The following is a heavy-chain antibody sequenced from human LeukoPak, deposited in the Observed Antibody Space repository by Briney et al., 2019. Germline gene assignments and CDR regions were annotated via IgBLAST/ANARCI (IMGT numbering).Heavy chain of an antibody. D-gene: IGHD5-12*01. CDR1: GGSISIYY. CDR3: ARIRGYSGYDRFDY. V-gene: IGHV4-59*08. Sequence: PSETLSLTCTVSGGSISIYYWSWIRQPPGKGLEWIGYIYYSGSTNYNPSLKSRVTISVDTSKNQFSLKLSSVTAADTAVYYCARIRGYSGYDRFDYWGQGTLVTVSS. J-gene: IGHJ4*02. CDR2: IYYSGST.